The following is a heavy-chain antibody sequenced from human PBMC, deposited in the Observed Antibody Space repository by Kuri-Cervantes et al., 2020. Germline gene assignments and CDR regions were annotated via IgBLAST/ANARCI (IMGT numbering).Heavy chain of an antibody. CDR3: ARGERIAVAGRDAFDI. CDR2: MNPNSGNT. Sequence: ASVKVSCKASGYTFTSYYMHWVRQAPGQGLEWMGWMNPNSGNTGYAQKFQGRVTMTRNTSISTAYMELSSLRSEDTAVYYCARGERIAVAGRDAFDIWGQGTMVTVSS. J-gene: IGHJ3*02. V-gene: IGHV1-8*02. CDR1: GYTFTSYY. D-gene: IGHD6-19*01.